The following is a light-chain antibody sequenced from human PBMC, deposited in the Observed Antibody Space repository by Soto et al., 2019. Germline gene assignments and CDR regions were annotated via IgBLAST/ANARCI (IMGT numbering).Light chain of an antibody. V-gene: IGKV3-11*01. J-gene: IGKJ5*01. CDR2: DAS. Sequence: EGVLTQSPATLSSSPREGATLSCRASRSVATYLAWYRQKPDQAPRLLIYDASNRATGIPARFSGSGSGTDFTLTIRSLEPEDFAVYYCQQRYGWPPITFGQGTRLELK. CDR1: RSVATY. CDR3: QQRYGWPPIT.